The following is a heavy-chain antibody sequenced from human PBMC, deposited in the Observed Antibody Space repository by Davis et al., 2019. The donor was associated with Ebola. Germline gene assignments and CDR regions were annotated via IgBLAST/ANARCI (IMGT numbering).Heavy chain of an antibody. CDR3: ARDYRSVDYLIYYYYGMDV. J-gene: IGHJ6*02. D-gene: IGHD3-16*02. V-gene: IGHV3-7*01. Sequence: GESLKISCAASGSTFSSYWMSWVRQAPGKGLEWVANIKQDGSEKYYVDSVKGRFTISRDNAKNSLYLQMNSLRAEDTAVYYCARDYRSVDYLIYYYYGMDVWGQGTTVTVSS. CDR2: IKQDGSEK. CDR1: GSTFSSYW.